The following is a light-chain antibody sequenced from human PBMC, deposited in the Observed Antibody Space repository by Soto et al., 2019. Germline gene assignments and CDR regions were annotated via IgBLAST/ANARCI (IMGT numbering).Light chain of an antibody. Sequence: QSVLTQPHSVSGSPGQSVTISCTETSVDVGAYDFVSWYQQHPGKAPKLLIYVVSGRPSGVPHRFSGSKSGNAASLTISGLQAADEADYYCSSFTTSHTYVFGIGTKVTVL. CDR1: SVDVGAYDF. V-gene: IGLV2-11*01. CDR3: SSFTTSHTYV. CDR2: VVS. J-gene: IGLJ1*01.